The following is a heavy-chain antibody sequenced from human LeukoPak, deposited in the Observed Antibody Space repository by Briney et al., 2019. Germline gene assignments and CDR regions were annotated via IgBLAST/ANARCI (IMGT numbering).Heavy chain of an antibody. CDR3: ARDLLFGGFFPRVGD. Sequence: GGSLRLSCAASGFTFSSYSMNWVRQAQGKGLEWVSSISSSSSYIYYADSVKGRFTISRDNAKNSLYLRMNSLRAEDTAVYYCARDLLFGGFFPRVGDWGQGTLVTVSS. D-gene: IGHD3-10*01. V-gene: IGHV3-21*01. J-gene: IGHJ4*02. CDR1: GFTFSSYS. CDR2: ISSSSSYI.